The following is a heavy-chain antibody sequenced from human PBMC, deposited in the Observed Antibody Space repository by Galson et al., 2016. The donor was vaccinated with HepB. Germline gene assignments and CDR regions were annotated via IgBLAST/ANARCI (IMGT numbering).Heavy chain of an antibody. Sequence: ETLSLTCTVSGGSISSSGFYWGWIRQPPGKGLEWIGSIYYSGSTYYNPSLKSRVTISVDTSKNQFSLKLSSVTAADTAVYYCARRSIPTMHVWGQGTTVTVSS. D-gene: IGHD2-21*01. CDR1: GGSISSSGFY. V-gene: IGHV4-39*01. CDR2: IYYSGST. J-gene: IGHJ6*02. CDR3: ARRSIPTMHV.